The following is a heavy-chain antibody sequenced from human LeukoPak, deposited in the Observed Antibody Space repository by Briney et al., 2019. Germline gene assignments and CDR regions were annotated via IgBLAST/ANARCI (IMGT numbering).Heavy chain of an antibody. D-gene: IGHD2-15*01. J-gene: IGHJ3*02. CDR1: GFTDRSNY. Sequence: PGGSLRLSCAASGFTDRSNYMSWVRQAPGKGLEWGSVIYSGGSTYYADSVKGRFTISRDNSKNTLYLQMNSLRAEDTAVYYCARGQSTVAMIDDAFDIWGQGTMVTVSS. CDR2: IYSGGST. V-gene: IGHV3-66*02. CDR3: ARGQSTVAMIDDAFDI.